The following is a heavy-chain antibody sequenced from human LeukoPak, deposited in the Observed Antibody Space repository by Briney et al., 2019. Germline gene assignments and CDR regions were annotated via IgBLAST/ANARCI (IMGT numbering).Heavy chain of an antibody. CDR3: ARGRIAVAGTLNY. Sequence: GGSLRLSCAASGFTFSSYSMNWDRQAPGKGLEWVSYISSSSSTIYYADSVKGRFTISRDNAKNSLYLQMNSLRAEDTAVYYCARGRIAVAGTLNYWGQGTLVTVSS. J-gene: IGHJ4*02. D-gene: IGHD6-19*01. CDR2: ISSSSSTI. CDR1: GFTFSSYS. V-gene: IGHV3-48*01.